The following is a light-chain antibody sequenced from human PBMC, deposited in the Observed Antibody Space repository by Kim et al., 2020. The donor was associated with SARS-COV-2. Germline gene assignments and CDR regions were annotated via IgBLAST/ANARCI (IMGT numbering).Light chain of an antibody. V-gene: IGKV1-17*03. CDR2: TAS. CDR3: QQHKSYPHT. CDR1: QDIRNY. J-gene: IGKJ4*01. Sequence: SASVGDRSPLTCRASQDIRNYLAWFQQKPGKVPKRLIYTASNLQSGVPSRFSGSGSGTEFALTISSLQPEDFATYYCQQHKSYPHTFGGGTNVDI.